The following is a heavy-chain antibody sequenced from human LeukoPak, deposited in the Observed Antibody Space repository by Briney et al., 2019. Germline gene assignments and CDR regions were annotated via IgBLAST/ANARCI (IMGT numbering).Heavy chain of an antibody. CDR3: ARVKRKYQLLKPLHETPSHYFDY. V-gene: IGHV4-39*07. J-gene: IGHJ4*02. CDR1: GGSITSNTYF. Sequence: SETLSLTCIVSGGSITSNTYFWDWIRQTPGKGLEWIGSIYYSGSTYYNPSLKSRVTISLDTSKNQFSLKLSSVTAVDTAMYYCARVKRKYQLLKPLHETPSHYFDYWGQGTLVTVSS. CDR2: IYYSGST. D-gene: IGHD2-2*01.